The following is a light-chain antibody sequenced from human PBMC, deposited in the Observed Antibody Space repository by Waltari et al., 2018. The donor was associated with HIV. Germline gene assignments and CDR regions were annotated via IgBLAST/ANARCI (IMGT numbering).Light chain of an antibody. J-gene: IGKJ4*01. V-gene: IGKV2-28*01. Sequence: EIVMTQSPLSLPVTPGEPASISCRSSQSLLNSNGYTYLDWYLQRPGQSPQLLIYLGSNRASGVPDRFSGSGSGTDFKLKISRVEAEDVGIYYCMQALQTLLTFGGGNKVEIK. CDR1: QSLLNSNGYTY. CDR3: MQALQTLLT. CDR2: LGS.